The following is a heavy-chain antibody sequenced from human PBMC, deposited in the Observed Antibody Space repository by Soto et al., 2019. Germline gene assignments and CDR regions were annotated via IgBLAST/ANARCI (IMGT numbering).Heavy chain of an antibody. J-gene: IGHJ5*02. CDR3: ARAAVPANNCGINTWLDP. CDR2: IRTYNGNT. V-gene: IGHV1-18*01. CDR1: GYSFSDYG. Sequence: QVQLVQSGAEVKKPGTSVNVSCKASGYSFSDYGINWVRQAPGQGLEWMGWIRTYNGNTKYAQKFQGRISMTTDTSTSSDYLELSWLRSDDTAPYFWARAAVPANNCGINTWLDPWGQGTLVTVAS. D-gene: IGHD1-1*01.